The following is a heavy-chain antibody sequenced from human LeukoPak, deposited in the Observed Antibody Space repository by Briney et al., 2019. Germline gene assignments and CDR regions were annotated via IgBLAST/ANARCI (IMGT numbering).Heavy chain of an antibody. CDR1: GGSFSGYY. J-gene: IGHJ4*02. CDR2: INHSGST. V-gene: IGHV4-34*01. CDR3: ARHSLGFGGFDY. Sequence: SETLSLTCAVYGGSFSGYYWSWIRQPPGKGLEWIGEINHSGSTNYNPSLKSRVTISVDTSKNQFPLKLSSVTAADTAVYYCARHSLGFGGFDYWGQGTLVTVSS. D-gene: IGHD3-3*01.